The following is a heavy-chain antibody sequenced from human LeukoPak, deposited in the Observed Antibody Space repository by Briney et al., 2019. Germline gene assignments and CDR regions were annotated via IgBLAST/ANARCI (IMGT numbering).Heavy chain of an antibody. CDR2: IYYSGST. CDR1: GGSISSYY. D-gene: IGHD3-16*02. J-gene: IGHJ6*03. CDR3: ARLVYDYVWGSYPYYYYMDV. V-gene: IGHV4-59*01. Sequence: SETLSLTCTVSGGSISSYYWSWIRQPPGKGLEWIGYIYYSGSTNYNPSLKSRVTISVDTSKNQFSLKLSSVTAADPAVYYCARLVYDYVWGSYPYYYYMDVWGKGTTATVSS.